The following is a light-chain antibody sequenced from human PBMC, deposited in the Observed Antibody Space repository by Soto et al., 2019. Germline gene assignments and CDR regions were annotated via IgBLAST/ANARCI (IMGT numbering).Light chain of an antibody. Sequence: QSVLTQPASVSGSPGQSITISCTGTSSDVGGYNYVSWYQQYPGKAPKLIIYDVSNRPSGVSNRFSGSKSGNTASLTISGLQAEDEADYYCSSYTSSSNYVFGTGTKVTVL. CDR1: SSDVGGYNY. V-gene: IGLV2-14*03. CDR2: DVS. J-gene: IGLJ1*01. CDR3: SSYTSSSNYV.